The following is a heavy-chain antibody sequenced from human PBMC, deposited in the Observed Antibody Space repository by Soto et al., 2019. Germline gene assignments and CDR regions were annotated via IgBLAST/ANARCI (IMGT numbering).Heavy chain of an antibody. Sequence: SETLSLTCAVSGDSISSMNWWSWVRQPPGKGLEWIGEIHHSGSTNYNPSLKSRVTISVEKSWNQFSLKLSSVTAADTAVYYCARYDYGSGNDYNIDYWGQGISVTVSS. J-gene: IGHJ4*02. CDR2: IHHSGST. CDR1: GDSISSMNW. CDR3: ARYDYGSGNDYNIDY. D-gene: IGHD3-10*01. V-gene: IGHV4-4*02.